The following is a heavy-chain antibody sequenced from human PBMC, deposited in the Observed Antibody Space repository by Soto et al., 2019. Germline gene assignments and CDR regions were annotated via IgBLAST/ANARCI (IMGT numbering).Heavy chain of an antibody. V-gene: IGHV4-31*03. CDR3: ARSGGYAYYYYYGMDV. CDR2: IYYSGST. J-gene: IGHJ6*02. D-gene: IGHD5-12*01. Sequence: QVQLQESGPGLVKPSQTLSLTCTVSGGSISSSGYYWSWIRQHPEKGLEWIGYIYYSGSTYYNPSLNSRVTISVDTSTNQFSLKLSSVTAADTAVYYCARSGGYAYYYYYGMDVWGQGTTVTVSS. CDR1: GGSISSSGYY.